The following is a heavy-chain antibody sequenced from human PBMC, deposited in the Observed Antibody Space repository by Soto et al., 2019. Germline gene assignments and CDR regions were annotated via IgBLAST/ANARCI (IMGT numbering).Heavy chain of an antibody. Sequence: GGSLRLSCAASGFTFSSYEMNWVRQAPGKGLEWVSYISSSGSTICYADSVKGRFTISRDNAKNSLYLQMNSLRAEDTAVYYCARKNYGNFDYWGQGTLVTVSS. CDR2: ISSSGSTI. CDR3: ARKNYGNFDY. J-gene: IGHJ4*02. V-gene: IGHV3-48*03. D-gene: IGHD3-10*01. CDR1: GFTFSSYE.